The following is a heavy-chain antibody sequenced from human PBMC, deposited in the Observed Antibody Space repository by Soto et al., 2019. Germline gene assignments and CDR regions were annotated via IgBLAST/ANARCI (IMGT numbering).Heavy chain of an antibody. J-gene: IGHJ4*02. CDR2: IYYSGST. CDR3: ARVVGYSSSWYERYFDY. Sequence: PSETLSLTCTISGGSISTYYWSWIRQPPGKGLEWIGYIYYSGSTYYNPSLKSRVTISVDTSKNQFSLKLSSVTAADTAVYYCARVVGYSSSWYERYFDYWGQGTLVTVSS. CDR1: GGSISTYY. D-gene: IGHD6-13*01. V-gene: IGHV4-30-4*01.